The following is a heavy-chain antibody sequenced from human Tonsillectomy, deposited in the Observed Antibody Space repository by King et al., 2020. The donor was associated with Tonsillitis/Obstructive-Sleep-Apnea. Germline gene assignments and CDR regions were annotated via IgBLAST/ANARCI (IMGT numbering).Heavy chain of an antibody. Sequence: VQLVQSGAEVKKPGSSVKVSCRASGGTFSSSAISWVRQAPGQGLEWMGGITPIFGTANYAQKFQGRVTITAAESTSTAYMGLGSVRTEDTAVYYCARLIVVVPAAIAGWFDPWGQGTLVTVSS. CDR1: GGTFSSSA. CDR3: ARLIVVVPAAIAGWFDP. CDR2: ITPIFGTA. D-gene: IGHD2-2*01. V-gene: IGHV1-69*01. J-gene: IGHJ5*02.